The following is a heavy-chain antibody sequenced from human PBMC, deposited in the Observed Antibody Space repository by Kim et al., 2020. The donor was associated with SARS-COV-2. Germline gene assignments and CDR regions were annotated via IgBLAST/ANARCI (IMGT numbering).Heavy chain of an antibody. CDR2: INPNSGGT. Sequence: ASVKVSCKASGYTFTGYYMHWVRQAPGQGLEWMGWINPNSGGTNYAQKFQGWVTMTRDTSISTAYMELSRLRSDDTAVYYCARGGIVWAAAGTRANFDYWGQGTLVTVSS. V-gene: IGHV1-2*04. CDR1: GYTFTGYY. CDR3: ARGGIVWAAAGTRANFDY. D-gene: IGHD6-13*01. J-gene: IGHJ4*02.